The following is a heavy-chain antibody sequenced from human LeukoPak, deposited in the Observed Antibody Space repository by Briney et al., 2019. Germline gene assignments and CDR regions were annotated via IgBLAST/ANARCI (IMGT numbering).Heavy chain of an antibody. V-gene: IGHV3-23*01. J-gene: IGHJ4*02. CDR3: ARPILSGSAAADPFFDY. Sequence: GGSLRLSCAASGFTFSSYTMSWVRQAPGKGLEGVSAISGSGGSTYYADSVKGRFTISRDNSKNTLYLQMNSLRPEDTAVYYCARPILSGSAAADPFFDYWGQGTLVTVSS. D-gene: IGHD6-13*01. CDR2: ISGSGGST. CDR1: GFTFSSYT.